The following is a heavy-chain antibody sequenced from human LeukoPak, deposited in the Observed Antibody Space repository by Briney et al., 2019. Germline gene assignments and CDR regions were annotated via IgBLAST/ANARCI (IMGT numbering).Heavy chain of an antibody. CDR3: ARDYYDSSGYYYVFAY. D-gene: IGHD3-22*01. Sequence: GASVRVSCKASDYTFTNYGISWVRQAPGQGLEWMGWISAYNGNTNQAQKLQGRVTMTTDTSTRTAYMELRSLRSEDTAVYYCARDYYDSSGYYYVFAYWGQGTLVTVSS. J-gene: IGHJ4*02. CDR2: ISAYNGNT. V-gene: IGHV1-18*01. CDR1: DYTFTNYG.